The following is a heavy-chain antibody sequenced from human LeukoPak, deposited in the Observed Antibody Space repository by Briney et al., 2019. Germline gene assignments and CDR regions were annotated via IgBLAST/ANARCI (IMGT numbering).Heavy chain of an antibody. J-gene: IGHJ4*02. V-gene: IGHV3-11*01. CDR2: ITRENWI. D-gene: IGHD3-22*01. Sequence: GGSLRLSCAASGFIFSEYYVTWVRQAPGKGLEWVSYITRENWIYYSESVKGRFTISRDHAKNSVYLEMNSLRADDTAVYYCARGLHLDSSGSLYYWGQGTLATVSS. CDR1: GFIFSEYY. CDR3: ARGLHLDSSGSLYY.